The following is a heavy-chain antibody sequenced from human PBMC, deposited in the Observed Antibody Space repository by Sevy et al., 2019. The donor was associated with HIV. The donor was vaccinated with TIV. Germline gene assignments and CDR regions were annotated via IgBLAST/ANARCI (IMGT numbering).Heavy chain of an antibody. CDR2: ITPNNGDT. D-gene: IGHD1-26*01. J-gene: IGHJ1*01. V-gene: IGHV1-18*01. CDR1: GYTFTNYH. Sequence: ASVKVSCKASGYTFTNYHITWVRQAPGQGLEWMGRITPNNGDTNYAQRLQGRVTMTTDTSTSTVYMELRSLRSDDTAVCYCARAPSGSQGPGQYFHHWGQGTLVTVSS. CDR3: ARAPSGSQGPGQYFHH.